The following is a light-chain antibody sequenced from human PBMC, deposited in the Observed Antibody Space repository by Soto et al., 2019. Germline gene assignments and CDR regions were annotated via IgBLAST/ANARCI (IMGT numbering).Light chain of an antibody. V-gene: IGKV1-39*01. Sequence: DIQMTQSPSSLSASVGDRATITCRASQSISSYLNWYQQKPGKAPKLLIYAASSLQSGVPSRFSGSGSGTDFTLTISSLQPEDFATYYCQQSYSTPVYTFGQGTKLEIK. CDR2: AAS. CDR3: QQSYSTPVYT. J-gene: IGKJ2*01. CDR1: QSISSY.